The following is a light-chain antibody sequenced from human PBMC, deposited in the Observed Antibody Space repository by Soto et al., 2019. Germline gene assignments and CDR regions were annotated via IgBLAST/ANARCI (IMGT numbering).Light chain of an antibody. CDR3: QKYDSAPQT. CDR1: QDFRNY. Sequence: DIQMTQSPSSLSASVGDRVTITCRASQDFRNYLAWYQQKPGKVPKLLIYAAFTLQSGVPSRFSGSGSGTDFTLSISSLQPEDAGTYYCQKYDSAPQTFGQGTKVDIK. J-gene: IGKJ1*01. V-gene: IGKV1-27*01. CDR2: AAF.